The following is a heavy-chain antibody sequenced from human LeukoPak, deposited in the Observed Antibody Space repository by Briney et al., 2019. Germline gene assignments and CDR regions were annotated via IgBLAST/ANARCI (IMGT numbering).Heavy chain of an antibody. D-gene: IGHD3-10*01. CDR2: INPNSGGT. V-gene: IGHV1-2*02. CDR3: AGEGSLLWYDERGGPRDAFDI. J-gene: IGHJ3*02. Sequence: GASVKVSCKASGYTFTGYYVHWVRQAPGQGLEWMGWINPNSGGTNYAQKFQGRVTMTRDTSISTAYMELSRLRSDDTAVYYCAGEGSLLWYDERGGPRDAFDIWGQGTMVTVSS. CDR1: GYTFTGYY.